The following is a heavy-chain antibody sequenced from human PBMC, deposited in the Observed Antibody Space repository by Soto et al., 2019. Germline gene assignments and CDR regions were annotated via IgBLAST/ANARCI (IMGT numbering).Heavy chain of an antibody. CDR2: IIPIFGTA. D-gene: IGHD2-2*01. Sequence: SVKVSCKASGYTFTSYAMHWVRQAPGQGLEWMGWIIPIFGTANYAQKFQGRVTITADESTSTAYMELSSLRSEDTAVYYCARRGQLLNWFDPWGQGTLVTVSS. V-gene: IGHV1-69*13. CDR3: ARRGQLLNWFDP. J-gene: IGHJ5*02. CDR1: GYTFTSYA.